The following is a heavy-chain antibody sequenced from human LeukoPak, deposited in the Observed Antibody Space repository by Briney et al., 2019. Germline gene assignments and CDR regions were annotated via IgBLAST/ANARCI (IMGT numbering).Heavy chain of an antibody. Sequence: GGSLRLSCAASGFTFSSYSMNWVRQAPGKGLEWVSSISSSSSCIFYADSVKGRFTISRDNAKNSLYLQMNSLRAEDTAVYYCARDYYDSSGYYHGDYWGQGTLVTVSS. CDR3: ARDYYDSSGYYHGDY. J-gene: IGHJ4*02. CDR1: GFTFSSYS. V-gene: IGHV3-21*01. D-gene: IGHD3-22*01. CDR2: ISSSSSCI.